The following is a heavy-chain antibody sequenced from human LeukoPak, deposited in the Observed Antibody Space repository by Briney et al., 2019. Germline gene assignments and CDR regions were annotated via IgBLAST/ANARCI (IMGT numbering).Heavy chain of an antibody. Sequence: GGSLRLSCAASGFTFSSYGMHWVRQAPGKGLEWVAFIRYDGSNKYYADSVKGRFTISRDNSKNTLYLQMNSLKTEDTAVYSCANFDADSQAFHIWGQGTMVTVSS. V-gene: IGHV3-30*02. CDR2: IRYDGSNK. J-gene: IGHJ3*02. D-gene: IGHD3-9*01. CDR1: GFTFSSYG. CDR3: ANFDADSQAFHI.